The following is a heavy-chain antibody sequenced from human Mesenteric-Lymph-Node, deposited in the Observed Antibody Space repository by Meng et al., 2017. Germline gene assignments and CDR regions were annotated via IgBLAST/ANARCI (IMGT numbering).Heavy chain of an antibody. Sequence: GSLRLSCIVSGGSISSSRYYWSWVRQPPGKGLEWIGSMSYTGTTSYNPSLQSRVTISIDTSKNQFSLKLSSVTAADTAVYYCARLSYVWGSYRSSDYWGQGTRVT. D-gene: IGHD3-16*02. J-gene: IGHJ4*02. CDR2: MSYTGTT. V-gene: IGHV4-39*07. CDR1: GGSISSSRYY. CDR3: ARLSYVWGSYRSSDY.